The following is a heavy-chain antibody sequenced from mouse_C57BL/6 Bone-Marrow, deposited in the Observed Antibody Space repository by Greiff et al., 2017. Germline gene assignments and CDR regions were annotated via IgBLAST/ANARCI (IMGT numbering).Heavy chain of an antibody. Sequence: EVQLQQSGAELVRPGASVKLSCTASGFNIKDDYMHWVKQRPEQGLEWIGWIDPENGDTEYASKFQGKATITADTSSNTAYLQLSSLTSEDTAVYYCTTEPLGSSWRYWGQGTTLTVSS. CDR2: IDPENGDT. CDR1: GFNIKDDY. J-gene: IGHJ2*01. V-gene: IGHV14-4*01. CDR3: TTEPLGSSWRY. D-gene: IGHD1-1*01.